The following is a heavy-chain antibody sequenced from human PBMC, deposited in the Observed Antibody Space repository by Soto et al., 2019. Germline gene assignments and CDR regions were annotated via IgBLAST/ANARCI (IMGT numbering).Heavy chain of an antibody. CDR3: ARVPPDRWSDAFDI. CDR2: IYYSGST. CDR1: GGSISSYY. D-gene: IGHD1-26*01. J-gene: IGHJ3*02. Sequence: TLSLTCTVSGGSISSYYWSWIRQPPGKGLEWIGYIYYSGSTNYNPSLKSRVTISVDTSKNQFSLKLSSVTAADTAVYYCARVPPDRWSDAFDIWGQGTMVTVSS. V-gene: IGHV4-59*01.